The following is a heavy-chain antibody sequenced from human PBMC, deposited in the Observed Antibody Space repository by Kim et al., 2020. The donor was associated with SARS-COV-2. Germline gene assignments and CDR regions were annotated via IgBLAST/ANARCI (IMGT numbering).Heavy chain of an antibody. J-gene: IGHJ5*02. CDR3: ARVLHSNNWTAKRFDP. D-gene: IGHD1-1*01. CDR1: GGSISSYY. CDR2: IYYSGST. V-gene: IGHV4-59*01. Sequence: SETLSLTCTVSGGSISSYYWSWIRQPPGKGLEWIGYIYYSGSTNYNPSLKSRVTISVDTSKNQFSLKLSSVTAADTAVYYCARVLHSNNWTAKRFDPWGQGTLVTVSS.